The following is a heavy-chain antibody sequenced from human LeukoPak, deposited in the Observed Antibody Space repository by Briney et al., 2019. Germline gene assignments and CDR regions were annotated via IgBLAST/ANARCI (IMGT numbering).Heavy chain of an antibody. Sequence: PSQTLSLTCSVSGDSISSAEYYWSWIRQYPGKGLEWIGYTFYSGNTYYNPSLKSRVTISVDTSKNQFSLKLTSVTAAGTAVYYCARGGQWLAPGPDYWGQGTLVTVSS. CDR3: ARGGQWLAPGPDY. J-gene: IGHJ4*02. CDR2: TFYSGNT. V-gene: IGHV4-31*02. D-gene: IGHD6-19*01. CDR1: GDSISSAEYY.